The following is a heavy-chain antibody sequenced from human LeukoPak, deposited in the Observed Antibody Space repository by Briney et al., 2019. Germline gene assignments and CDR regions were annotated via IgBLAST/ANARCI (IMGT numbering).Heavy chain of an antibody. CDR2: ISSSGSTI. CDR1: GFTFSSYE. V-gene: IGHV3-48*03. J-gene: IGHJ4*02. CDR3: ARASGIFWIDY. Sequence: GSLRLSCAASGFTFSSYEMNWVRQAPGKGLEWVSYISSSGSTIYYADSVKGRFTISRDNAKNSLYLQMNSLRAEDTAVYYCARASGIFWIDYWGQGTLVTVSS. D-gene: IGHD3-9*01.